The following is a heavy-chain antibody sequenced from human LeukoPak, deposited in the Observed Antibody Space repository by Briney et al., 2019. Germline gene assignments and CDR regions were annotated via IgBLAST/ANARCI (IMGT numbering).Heavy chain of an antibody. V-gene: IGHV3-30*03. CDR1: GFTFSSYG. CDR3: ARTPAVGNYYYYMDV. D-gene: IGHD1-26*01. CDR2: ISYDGSNK. Sequence: PGRSLRLSCAASGFTFSSYGLHWVRQAPGKGLEWVAVISYDGSNKYYADSVKGRFTISRDNSKNTLYLQMNSLRAEDTTVYYCARTPAVGNYYYYMDVWGKGTTVTVSS. J-gene: IGHJ6*03.